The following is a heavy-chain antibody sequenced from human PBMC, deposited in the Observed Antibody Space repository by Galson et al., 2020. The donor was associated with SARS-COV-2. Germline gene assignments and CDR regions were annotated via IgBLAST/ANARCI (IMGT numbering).Heavy chain of an antibody. CDR2: IRSKPNSYAT. Sequence: GGSLRLSCAASGFIFSGSSIHWVRQASGKGLEWVGRIRSKPNSYATTYAPPVEGRFTISRDDAKNTAYLQMNSLKTEDTAVYYCTRVSPIPQQYYDSLDYWGQGTLVTVFS. D-gene: IGHD3-22*01. CDR3: TRVSPIPQQYYDSLDY. CDR1: GFIFSGSS. V-gene: IGHV3-73*01. J-gene: IGHJ4*02.